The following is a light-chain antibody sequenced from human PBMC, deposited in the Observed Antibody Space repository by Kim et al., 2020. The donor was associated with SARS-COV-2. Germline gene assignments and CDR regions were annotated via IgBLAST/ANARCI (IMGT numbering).Light chain of an antibody. Sequence: GKSVTISCTGTNSDVGGYNFVSWYQHHPGKAPELMIYDVTRRPSAVPHRFSGSKSGNTASLTISGLQAEDEADYYCCSFADNNNWVFGGGTQLTVL. CDR2: DVT. CDR1: NSDVGGYNF. J-gene: IGLJ3*02. V-gene: IGLV2-11*01. CDR3: CSFADNNNWV.